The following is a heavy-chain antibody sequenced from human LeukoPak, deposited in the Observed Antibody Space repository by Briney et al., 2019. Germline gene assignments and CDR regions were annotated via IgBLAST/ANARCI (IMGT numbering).Heavy chain of an antibody. J-gene: IGHJ6*03. D-gene: IGHD2-15*01. V-gene: IGHV1-18*01. Sequence: ASVKVFCKASGYTFTSYGISWVRQAPGQGLEWVGWISAYNGNTNYAQKLQGRVTMTTDTSTSTAYMELRSLRSDDTAVYYCAFVGYCSGGSCYSYMDVWGKGTTVTVSS. CDR2: ISAYNGNT. CDR1: GYTFTSYG. CDR3: AFVGYCSGGSCYSYMDV.